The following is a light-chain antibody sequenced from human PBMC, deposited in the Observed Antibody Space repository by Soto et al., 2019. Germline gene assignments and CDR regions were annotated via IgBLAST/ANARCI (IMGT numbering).Light chain of an antibody. Sequence: ETVVAPFPAPLSLFPGETTTLSCKVSESVRTNLAWYQQKPGQAPRLLIYGASTRATGIPARFSGSGSGTEFTLTISSLQSEDFAVYYCQQYNNWPPWTFGQGTKVDI. CDR1: ESVRTN. CDR2: GAS. V-gene: IGKV3-15*01. J-gene: IGKJ1*01. CDR3: QQYNNWPPWT.